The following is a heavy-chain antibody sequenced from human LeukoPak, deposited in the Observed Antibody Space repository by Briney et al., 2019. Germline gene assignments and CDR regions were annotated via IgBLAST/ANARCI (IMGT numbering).Heavy chain of an antibody. J-gene: IGHJ4*02. CDR3: AREYSSGWYYFDY. Sequence: SVKVSCKASGGTFSSYANSWVRQAPGQGLEWMGGIIPIFGTANYAQKFQGRVTITADESTSTAYMELSSLRSEDTAVYYCAREYSSGWYYFDYWGQGTLVTVSS. D-gene: IGHD6-19*01. V-gene: IGHV1-69*13. CDR2: IIPIFGTA. CDR1: GGTFSSYA.